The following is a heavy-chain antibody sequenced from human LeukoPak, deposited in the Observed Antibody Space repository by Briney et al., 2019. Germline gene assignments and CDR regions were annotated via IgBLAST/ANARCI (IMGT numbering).Heavy chain of an antibody. CDR1: GFAFSDYS. J-gene: IGHJ4*02. Sequence: AGGSLRLSCAASGFAFSDYSMNWVRQAPGKGLEWLSYISSSDNTIHYADSVKGRFTISRDNAKNSLYLEMNSLRDEDTAVYYCARVHRGYSYGRLDYWGQGTLVTVSS. CDR3: ARVHRGYSYGRLDY. CDR2: ISSSDNTI. V-gene: IGHV3-48*02. D-gene: IGHD5-18*01.